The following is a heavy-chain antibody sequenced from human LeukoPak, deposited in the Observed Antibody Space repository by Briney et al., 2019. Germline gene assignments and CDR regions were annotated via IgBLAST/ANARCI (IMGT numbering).Heavy chain of an antibody. Sequence: PGRSLRLSCAASGFTFDDYAMHWVRQAPGKGLEWASGISWNSGSIGYADSVKGRFTISRDNAKNSLYLQMNSLRAEDTALYYCAKGGYGSGYYYYGMDVWGQGTTVTVSS. CDR1: GFTFDDYA. CDR2: ISWNSGSI. D-gene: IGHD5-12*01. J-gene: IGHJ6*02. CDR3: AKGGYGSGYYYYGMDV. V-gene: IGHV3-9*01.